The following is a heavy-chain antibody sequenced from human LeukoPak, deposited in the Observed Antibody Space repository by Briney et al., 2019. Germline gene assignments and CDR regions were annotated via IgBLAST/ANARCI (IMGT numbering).Heavy chain of an antibody. CDR2: ISYSGTT. V-gene: IGHV4-59*08. J-gene: IGHJ4*02. D-gene: IGHD3-10*01. CDR1: GGSMNFYY. Sequence: SETLSLTCTVAGGSMNFYYGSWIRQPPGKGLEWIGFISYSGTTTYNPSLKSRLTISVDTSKSQFYLKVSSVTAADTAVYYCASIDRGAYGCADYWGQGTLVTVSS. CDR3: ASIDRGAYGCADY.